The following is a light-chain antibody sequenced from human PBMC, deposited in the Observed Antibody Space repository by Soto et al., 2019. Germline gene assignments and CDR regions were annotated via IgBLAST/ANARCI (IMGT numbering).Light chain of an antibody. V-gene: IGKV1-39*01. CDR3: HQAFSTPWT. J-gene: IGKJ1*01. Sequence: DIQMTQSPSSLSASVGDRVTITCRASQSISTYLHWYQQKPGTAPKLLIYATYNLQSGVPSRFSGSGSGTDFTLTINSLQPEDFATYYCHQAFSTPWTLGHGTKVEIK. CDR2: ATY. CDR1: QSISTY.